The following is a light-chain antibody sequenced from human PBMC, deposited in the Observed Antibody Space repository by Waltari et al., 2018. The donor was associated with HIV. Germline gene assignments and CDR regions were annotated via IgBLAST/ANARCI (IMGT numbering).Light chain of an antibody. V-gene: IGKV1-12*01. Sequence: DIQLTQSPPSVSASVGARVTLSCRASQGIANWLAWYQQKPGKAPKLLIHGASSLQSGVPSKFSGSGSGTHFSLAINDLQPDDSGRYFCQQTGNLPLTFGPGTTVDI. CDR2: GAS. CDR3: QQTGNLPLT. J-gene: IGKJ3*01. CDR1: QGIANW.